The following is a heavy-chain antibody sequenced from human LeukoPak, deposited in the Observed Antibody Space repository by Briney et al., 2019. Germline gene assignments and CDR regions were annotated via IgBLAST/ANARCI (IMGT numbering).Heavy chain of an antibody. Sequence: SGTLSLTCAVYGGSFSGYYWSWIRQPPGKGLEWIGEINHSGSTNYNPSLKSRVTISVDTSKSQFSLKLSSVTAADTAVYYCASRAAYDILTRERQVGGKSFDYWGQGTLVTVSS. CDR2: INHSGST. CDR3: ASRAAYDILTRERQVGGKSFDY. J-gene: IGHJ4*02. V-gene: IGHV4-34*01. CDR1: GGSFSGYY. D-gene: IGHD3-9*01.